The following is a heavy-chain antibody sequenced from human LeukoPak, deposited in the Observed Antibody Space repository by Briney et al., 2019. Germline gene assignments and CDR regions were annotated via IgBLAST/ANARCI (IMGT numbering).Heavy chain of an antibody. D-gene: IGHD2-15*01. Sequence: PGGSLRLSCAASGFTFSDYSMNWVRQAPGKGLEWISYVGISSGNTKYADSVKGRFTISGDSAKKSVFLQMNNLRAEDTAVYYCAKSIGGVVVVAADYWGQGTLVTVSS. J-gene: IGHJ4*02. CDR2: VGISSGNT. CDR3: AKSIGGVVVVAADY. V-gene: IGHV3-48*04. CDR1: GFTFSDYS.